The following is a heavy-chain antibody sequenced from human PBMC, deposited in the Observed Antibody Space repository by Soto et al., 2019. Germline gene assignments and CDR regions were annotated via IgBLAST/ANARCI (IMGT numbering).Heavy chain of an antibody. CDR3: ARESAGSHKNNWFDP. D-gene: IGHD3-10*01. V-gene: IGHV4-59*01. CDR2: IYYSGST. Sequence: QVQLQESGPGLVKPSETLSLTCTVSGGSISTYYWSWIRQPPGKGLEWIGYIYYSGSTYYNPSIKSRVNMSVDTSRNQLLLQLNSVTAADTAVYYCARESAGSHKNNWFDPWGQGTLVTVSS. CDR1: GGSISTYY. J-gene: IGHJ5*02.